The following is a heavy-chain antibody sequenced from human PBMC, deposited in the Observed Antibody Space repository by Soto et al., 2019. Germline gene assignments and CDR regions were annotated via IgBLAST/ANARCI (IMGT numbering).Heavy chain of an antibody. V-gene: IGHV3-73*02. CDR2: IRSKPNNYAT. CDR3: IGWSRWLRYDY. CDR1: GFTFSGSA. J-gene: IGHJ4*02. D-gene: IGHD6-19*01. Sequence: EVQLVESGGGLVQPGGSLKLSCAASGFTFSGSAMHWVRQSSGKGLEWVGRIRSKPNNYATAYGASVKGRFTISRDASKNLAYLQMTSLKIEDTAVYYCIGWSRWLRYDYWGQGTLVTVSS.